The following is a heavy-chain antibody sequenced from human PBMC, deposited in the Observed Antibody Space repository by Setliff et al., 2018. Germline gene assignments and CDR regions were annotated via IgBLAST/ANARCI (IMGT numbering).Heavy chain of an antibody. V-gene: IGHV3-7*01. CDR3: ARDHAYGSRFYYYYYGMDV. D-gene: IGHD3-10*01. Sequence: LRLSCAASGFTFGPYTMHWVRQAPGKGLEWVANIKQDGSEKYYVDSVKGRFTISRDNAKKSVYLQMNSLRAEDTAVYYCARDHAYGSRFYYYYYGMDVWGQGTTVTVS. J-gene: IGHJ6*02. CDR2: IKQDGSEK. CDR1: GFTFGPYT.